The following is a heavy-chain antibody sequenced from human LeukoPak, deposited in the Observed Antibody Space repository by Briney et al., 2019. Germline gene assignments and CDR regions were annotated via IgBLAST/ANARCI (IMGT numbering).Heavy chain of an antibody. CDR2: TYSGGST. V-gene: IGHV3-66*01. J-gene: IGHJ4*02. CDR1: GFSDSSNY. Sequence: GGSLRLSCAASGFSDSSNYMTWVRQAPGKGLEWVSVTYSGGSTYYADSVKGRFTISRDNSKNTLYLQMNSLRAEDTAVYYCARGARERYFDYWGQGTLVTVSS. CDR3: ARGARERYFDY. D-gene: IGHD1-26*01.